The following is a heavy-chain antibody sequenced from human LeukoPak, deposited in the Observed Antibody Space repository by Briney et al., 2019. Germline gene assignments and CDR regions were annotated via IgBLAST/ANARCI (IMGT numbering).Heavy chain of an antibody. Sequence: PSETLSLTCTVSGGSISGFYWGWIRQPPGKGLEWIGFIYYSGSANYNPSLKSRVTMSVDMSKSRFSLKLSSVPAADTAFYYCARDRDSSGWFDYWGQGALVTVSS. J-gene: IGHJ4*02. CDR2: IYYSGSA. CDR3: ARDRDSSGWFDY. D-gene: IGHD6-19*01. V-gene: IGHV4-59*01. CDR1: GGSISGFY.